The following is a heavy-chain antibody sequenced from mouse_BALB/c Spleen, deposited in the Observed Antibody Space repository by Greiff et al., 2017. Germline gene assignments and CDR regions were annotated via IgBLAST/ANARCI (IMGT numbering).Heavy chain of an antibody. CDR1: GYTFTSYY. J-gene: IGHJ4*01. CDR2: IYPGDGST. Sequence: QVHVKQSGPELVKPGASVKMSCKASGYTFTSYYIHWVKQRPGQGLEWIGWIYPGDGSTKYNEKFKGKTTLTADKSSSTAYMLLSSLTSEDSAIYFCARGDYYGSSYYAMDYWGQGTSVTVSS. CDR3: ARGDYYGSSYYAMDY. D-gene: IGHD1-1*01. V-gene: IGHV1S56*01.